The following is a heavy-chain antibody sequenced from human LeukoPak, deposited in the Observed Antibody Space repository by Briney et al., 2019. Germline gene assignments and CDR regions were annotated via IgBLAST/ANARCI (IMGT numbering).Heavy chain of an antibody. J-gene: IGHJ6*03. CDR3: ARQNPINKPKRYFDWLLSPRGNYYYYMDV. D-gene: IGHD3-9*01. CDR2: IYYSGST. V-gene: IGHV4-39*01. Sequence: PSGTLSLTCSVSGDSISTSSYYWGWIRQPPGKGLEWIGTIYYSGSTYYNPSLTSRVTISVDTSKNQFSLKLSSVTAADTAVYYCARQNPINKPKRYFDWLLSPRGNYYYYMDVWGKGTTVTISS. CDR1: GDSISTSSYY.